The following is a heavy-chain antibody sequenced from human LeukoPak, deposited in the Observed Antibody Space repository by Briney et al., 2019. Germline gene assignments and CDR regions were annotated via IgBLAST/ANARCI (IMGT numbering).Heavy chain of an antibody. J-gene: IGHJ4*02. CDR1: GFTFSSYS. CDR3: ATYSSGWYRGDY. V-gene: IGHV3-21*01. D-gene: IGHD6-19*01. CDR2: ISSSSSYI. Sequence: GGSLRLSCAASGFTFSSYSMNWVRQAPGKGLEWVSSISSSSSYIYYADSVKGRFTISRDNAKNSLYLQMNSLRAEDTAVYYCATYSSGWYRGDYWGQGTLVIVSS.